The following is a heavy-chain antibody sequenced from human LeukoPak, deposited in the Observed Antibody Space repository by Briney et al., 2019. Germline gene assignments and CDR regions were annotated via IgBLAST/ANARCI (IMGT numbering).Heavy chain of an antibody. CDR3: ARDLNYDSAY. J-gene: IGHJ4*02. Sequence: QPGGSLRLSCAASGFTVSSNYMSWVRQAPGKGLEWVSVIYSGGSTYYADSVKGRFTISRDNSKNTVYPQMNSLRAEDTAVYYCARDLNYDSAYWGQGTLVTVSS. CDR1: GFTVSSNY. CDR2: IYSGGST. D-gene: IGHD3-22*01. V-gene: IGHV3-53*01.